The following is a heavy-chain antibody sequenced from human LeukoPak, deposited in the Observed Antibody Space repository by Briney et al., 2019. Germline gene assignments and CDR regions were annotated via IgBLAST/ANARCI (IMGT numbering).Heavy chain of an antibody. CDR2: INHSGST. CDR3: ARGPSNSTYYDFWSGSRTFDY. V-gene: IGHV4-34*01. J-gene: IGHJ4*02. CDR1: GFTFSSHL. D-gene: IGHD3-3*01. Sequence: GSLRLSCAASGFTFSSHLMHWIRQPPGKGLEWIGEINHSGSTNYNPSLKSRVTISVDTSKNQFSLKLSSVTAADTAVYYCARGPSNSTYYDFWSGSRTFDYWGQGTLVTVSS.